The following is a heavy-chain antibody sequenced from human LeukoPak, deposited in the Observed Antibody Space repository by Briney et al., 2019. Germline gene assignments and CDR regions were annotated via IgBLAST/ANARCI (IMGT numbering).Heavy chain of an antibody. J-gene: IGHJ4*02. V-gene: IGHV3-30*02. CDR3: AKDWTIRGVIISLDY. D-gene: IGHD3-10*01. CDR1: GFTFSSYG. Sequence: GGSLRLSCAASGFTFSSYGMHWVRQAPGKGLEWVAFIRYDGSNKYYADSVKGRLTISRDNSKNTLYLQMNSLRAEDTAVYYCAKDWTIRGVIISLDYWGQGTLVTVSS. CDR2: IRYDGSNK.